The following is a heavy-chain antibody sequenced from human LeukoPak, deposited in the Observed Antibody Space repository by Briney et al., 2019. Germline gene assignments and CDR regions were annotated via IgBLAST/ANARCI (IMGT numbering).Heavy chain of an antibody. Sequence: PGRSLRLSCAASGFTYSSYDMHWVRQAPGKGLEWVAVIWYDGSNKYYADSVKGRFTISRDNSKNTLYLQMNSLRAEDTAVYYCAKDRTPMVRGVSSGWYYFDYWGQGTLVTVSS. D-gene: IGHD3-10*01. CDR1: GFTYSSYD. CDR3: AKDRTPMVRGVSSGWYYFDY. J-gene: IGHJ4*02. V-gene: IGHV3-33*06. CDR2: IWYDGSNK.